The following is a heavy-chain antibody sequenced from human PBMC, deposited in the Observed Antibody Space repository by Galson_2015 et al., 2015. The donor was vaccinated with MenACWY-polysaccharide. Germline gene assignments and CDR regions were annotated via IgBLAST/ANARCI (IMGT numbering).Heavy chain of an antibody. V-gene: IGHV3-7*01. J-gene: IGHJ4*02. Sequence: SLRLSCAASALTFSSYWMSWVRQAPGKGLEWVANINLDGRDTYYVASVRGRFTISRDNARNSLYLPMNSLRGEDTTVYYCARDSGVATMSLSCVFLDYWGQGSLVTVSS. CDR1: ALTFSSYW. CDR3: ARDSGVATMSLSCVFLDY. D-gene: IGHD5-12*01. CDR2: INLDGRDT.